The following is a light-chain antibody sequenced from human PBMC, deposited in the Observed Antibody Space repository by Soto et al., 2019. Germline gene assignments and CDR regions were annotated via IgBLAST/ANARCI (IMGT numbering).Light chain of an antibody. CDR2: GAS. Sequence: EIVMTQSPATLSVSPGERATLSCRASQSISSKLAWYQQKPGQAPRLLIYGASTRATGIPVRFSGSGSGTEFTLTITSLQSEDFAVYYCQQYNNWPPITFGQGTRLEIK. CDR3: QQYNNWPPIT. J-gene: IGKJ5*01. V-gene: IGKV3-15*01. CDR1: QSISSK.